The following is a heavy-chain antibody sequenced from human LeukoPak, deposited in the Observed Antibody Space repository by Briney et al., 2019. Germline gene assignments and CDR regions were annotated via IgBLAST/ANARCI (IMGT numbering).Heavy chain of an antibody. D-gene: IGHD3-9*01. CDR2: IYYSGST. CDR1: GGSISSYY. J-gene: IGHJ6*02. V-gene: IGHV4-59*12. Sequence: SETLSLTCTVSGGSISSYYWSWIRQPPGKGLEWIGYIYYSGSTNYNPSLKSRVTISVDTSKNQFSLKLSSATAADTAVYYCARDGYDILEGMDVWGQGTTVTVSS. CDR3: ARDGYDILEGMDV.